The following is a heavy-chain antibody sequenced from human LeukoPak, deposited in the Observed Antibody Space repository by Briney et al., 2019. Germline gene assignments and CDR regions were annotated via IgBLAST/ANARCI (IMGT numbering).Heavy chain of an antibody. D-gene: IGHD5-12*01. CDR3: ARSGSGYDY. V-gene: IGHV3-7*01. CDR1: GFAFSGYS. J-gene: IGHJ4*02. Sequence: GGSLRLSCAASGFAFSGYSTSWVRQAPGKGLECVAYIKLGVNERYYVDSVKGRLTISRDNTKSSLYLQMNSLRVEDTALYYCARSGSGYDYWGQGALVTVSS. CDR2: IKLGVNER.